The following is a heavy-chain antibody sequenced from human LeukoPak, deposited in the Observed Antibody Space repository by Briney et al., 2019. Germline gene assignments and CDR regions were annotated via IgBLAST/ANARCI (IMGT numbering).Heavy chain of an antibody. D-gene: IGHD4-17*01. CDR1: GGSVSSRSHY. J-gene: IGHJ4*02. V-gene: IGHV4-61*01. Sequence: PSETLSLTCTVSGGSVSSRSHYWSWIRQPPGKGLEWIGYIYYSGSTNYNPSLKSRVTISVDTSKNQFSLKLSSVTAADTAVYYCARVVRDYGDLHFDYWGQGTLVTVSS. CDR3: ARVVRDYGDLHFDY. CDR2: IYYSGST.